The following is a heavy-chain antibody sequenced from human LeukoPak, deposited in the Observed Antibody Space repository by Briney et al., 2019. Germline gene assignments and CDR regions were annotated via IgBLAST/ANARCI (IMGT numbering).Heavy chain of an antibody. CDR2: IYYSGST. D-gene: IGHD5/OR15-5a*01. CDR3: ASSTKYYGMDV. V-gene: IGHV4-31*11. J-gene: IGHJ6*02. Sequence: SETLSLTCAVYGGSFSGYYWSWIRQHPGKGLEWIGYIYYSGSTYYNPSLKSRVTISVDTSKNQFSLKLSSVTAADTAVYYCASSTKYYGMDVWGQGTTVTVSS. CDR1: GGSFSGYY.